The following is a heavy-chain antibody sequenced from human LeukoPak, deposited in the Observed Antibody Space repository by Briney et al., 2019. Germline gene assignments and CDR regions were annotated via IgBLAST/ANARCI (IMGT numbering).Heavy chain of an antibody. CDR2: ISADGGST. Sequence: GGSLRLSCVASGLNFDDSAMHWVCQAPGKGLEWVSLISADGGSTFSADSVKGRFSISRDNSKNSLYLQMNSLRSEDTAMYYCAKESGEFDYWGQGTLVAVSS. CDR3: AKESGEFDY. CDR1: GLNFDDSA. V-gene: IGHV3-43*02. J-gene: IGHJ4*02.